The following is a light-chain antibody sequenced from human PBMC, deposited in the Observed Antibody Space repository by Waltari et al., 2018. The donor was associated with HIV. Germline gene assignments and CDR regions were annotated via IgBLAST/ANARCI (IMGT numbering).Light chain of an antibody. V-gene: IGLV2-8*01. CDR2: EVT. CDR1: SSDIGRYNY. CDR3: SSFAPTNKFYVL. Sequence: QSTLTQPPSASGSPGQSVTISCTGTSSDIGRYNYVPWSQQHPGKAPKPIMTEVTKRPSGVAVRCSGSKSGNTASLTVAGLQADDEALYYCSSFAPTNKFYVLFGGGTTLTVL. J-gene: IGLJ2*01.